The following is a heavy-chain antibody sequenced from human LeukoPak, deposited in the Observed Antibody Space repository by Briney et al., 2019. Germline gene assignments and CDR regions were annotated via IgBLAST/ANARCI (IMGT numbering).Heavy chain of an antibody. CDR2: IYYSGST. D-gene: IGHD2-15*01. CDR3: ARAREAARLSERENWFDL. Sequence: SETLSLTCKVSGGSMSSHYWSWIRQPPGKGLEWIGYIYYSGSTYYNPSLKSRVTISVDTSKNQFSLKLSSVTAADTAVYYCARAREAARLSERENWFDLWGQGTLVTVSS. V-gene: IGHV4-59*06. J-gene: IGHJ5*02. CDR1: GGSMSSHY.